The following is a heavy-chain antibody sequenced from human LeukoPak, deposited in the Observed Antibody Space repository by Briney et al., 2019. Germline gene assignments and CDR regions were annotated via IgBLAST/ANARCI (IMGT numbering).Heavy chain of an antibody. CDR3: ARFVLAAAGLFDY. D-gene: IGHD6-13*01. CDR2: INHSGST. CDR1: GGSFSGYY. Sequence: PSETLTLTCAVYGGSFSGYYWSWIRQPPGKGLEWIGEINHSGSTNYNPSLKSRVTISVDTSKNQFSLKLSSVTAADTAVYYCARFVLAAAGLFDYWGQGTLVTVSS. J-gene: IGHJ4*02. V-gene: IGHV4-34*01.